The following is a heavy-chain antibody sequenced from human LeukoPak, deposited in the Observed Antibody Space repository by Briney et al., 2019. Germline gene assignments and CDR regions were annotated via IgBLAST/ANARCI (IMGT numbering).Heavy chain of an antibody. CDR3: ARATYYYDSSGYYSSDYYYYMDV. CDR2: IYTSGST. Sequence: PSQTLSLTCTVSGGSISSGSYYWSWIRQPAGKGLEWIGRIYTSGSTNYNPSLKSRVTISVDTSKNQFSLKLSSVTAADTAVYYCARATYYYDSSGYYSSDYYYYMDVWGKGTTVTISS. V-gene: IGHV4-61*02. D-gene: IGHD3-22*01. CDR1: GGSISSGSYY. J-gene: IGHJ6*03.